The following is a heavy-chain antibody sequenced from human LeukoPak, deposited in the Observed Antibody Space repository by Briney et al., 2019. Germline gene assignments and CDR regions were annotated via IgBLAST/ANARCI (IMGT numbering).Heavy chain of an antibody. D-gene: IGHD4-11*01. CDR1: GFTFSSYS. CDR2: ISSSSSYI. V-gene: IGHV3-21*01. Sequence: GGSLRLSCAASGFTFSSYSMNWVRQAPGKGLEWVSSISSSSSYIYYADSAKGRFTISRDNAKNSLYLQMNSLRAEDTAVYYCARTGTVTTVGGYYFDYWGQGTLVTVSS. CDR3: ARTGTVTTVGGYYFDY. J-gene: IGHJ4*02.